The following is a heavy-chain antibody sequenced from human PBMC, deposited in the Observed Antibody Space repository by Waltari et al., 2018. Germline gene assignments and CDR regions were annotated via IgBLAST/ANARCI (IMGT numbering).Heavy chain of an antibody. CDR2: IYHSGST. CDR3: ARGGYDFWSGYYTGIFDY. D-gene: IGHD3-3*01. V-gene: IGHV4-38-2*01. J-gene: IGHJ4*02. CDR1: GYSISSGYY. Sequence: QVQLQESGPGLVKPSETLSLTCAVSGYSISSGYYWGWIRQPPGKGLEWIGSIYHSGSTTYHPSLKSRVTISVDTSKNQFSLKLSSVTAADTAVYYCARGGYDFWSGYYTGIFDYWGQGTLVTVSS.